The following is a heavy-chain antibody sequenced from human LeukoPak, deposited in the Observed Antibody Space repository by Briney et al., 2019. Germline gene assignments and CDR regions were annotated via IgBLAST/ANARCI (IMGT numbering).Heavy chain of an antibody. Sequence: GASVKVSCKASGYTFTGYYMHWVRQAPGQGLEWMGWINPNSGGTNYAQKFQGWVTMTRDTSISTAYMELSRLRSDDTAVYYCARSQTTGSNFDWLLTDYYGMDVWGQGTTVTVSS. D-gene: IGHD3-9*01. CDR1: GYTFTGYY. J-gene: IGHJ6*02. CDR2: INPNSGGT. V-gene: IGHV1-2*04. CDR3: ARSQTTGSNFDWLLTDYYGMDV.